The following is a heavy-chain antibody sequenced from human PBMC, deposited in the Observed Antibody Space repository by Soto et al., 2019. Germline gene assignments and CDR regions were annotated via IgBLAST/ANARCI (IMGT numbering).Heavy chain of an antibody. Sequence: GESLKISCKGSGYSFTSYWISWVRQMPGKGLEWMGRIDPSDSYTNYSPSFQGHVTISADKSISTAYLQWSSLKASDTAMYYCARDLYCGDDCSGYYYYGMDVWGQGTTVTVSS. CDR1: GYSFTSYW. D-gene: IGHD2-21*02. J-gene: IGHJ6*02. V-gene: IGHV5-10-1*01. CDR3: ARDLYCGDDCSGYYYYGMDV. CDR2: IDPSDSYT.